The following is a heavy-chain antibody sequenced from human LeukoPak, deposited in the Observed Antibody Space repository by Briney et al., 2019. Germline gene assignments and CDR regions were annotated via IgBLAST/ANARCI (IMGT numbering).Heavy chain of an antibody. CDR3: ARDPHEFSSGWSHFEY. J-gene: IGHJ4*02. Sequence: ASVKVSCKASGYTFTSYYMHWMRQAPGQGPEWMGIINPRGGSTDYAQKLQGRVTMTTDTSTSTADMELRSLRSDDTAVYYCARDPHEFSSGWSHFEYWGQGTLVTVSS. D-gene: IGHD6-19*01. V-gene: IGHV1-46*01. CDR2: INPRGGST. CDR1: GYTFTSYY.